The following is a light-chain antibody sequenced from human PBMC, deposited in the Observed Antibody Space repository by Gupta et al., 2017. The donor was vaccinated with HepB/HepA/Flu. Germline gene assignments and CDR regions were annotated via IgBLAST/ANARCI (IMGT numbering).Light chain of an antibody. Sequence: EIVLTQSPATLSVSPGERATLSCRASQSVSRYLAWYKQRPGQAPRLLIYGVSSRDTGIPDRFSGSGCGKHLTLTISRREQEDFAVYYCQQNKNCPQYTFGQGTKLDIK. V-gene: IGKV3D-15*01. J-gene: IGKJ2*01. CDR2: GVS. CDR1: QSVSRY. CDR3: QQNKNCPQYT.